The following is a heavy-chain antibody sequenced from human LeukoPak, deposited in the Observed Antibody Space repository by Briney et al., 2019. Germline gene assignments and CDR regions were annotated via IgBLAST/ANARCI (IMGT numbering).Heavy chain of an antibody. CDR2: ISYDGSNK. Sequence: GRSLSLSCAASGFTFSSYAMHWVRQAPGKGLEWVAVISYDGSNKYYADSVKGRFTISRDNSKNTLYLQMNSLRAEDTAVYYCARAPRRWLDYWGQGTLVTVSS. CDR3: ARAPRRWLDY. V-gene: IGHV3-30*04. J-gene: IGHJ4*02. D-gene: IGHD4-23*01. CDR1: GFTFSSYA.